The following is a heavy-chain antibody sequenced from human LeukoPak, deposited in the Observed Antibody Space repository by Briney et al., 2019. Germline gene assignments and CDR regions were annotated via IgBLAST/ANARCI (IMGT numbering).Heavy chain of an antibody. J-gene: IGHJ4*02. V-gene: IGHV1-2*02. CDR3: ARLTYYYDSSGYYSFDY. CDR2: INPNSGGT. CDR1: GYTFTGYY. Sequence: ASVKVSCKASGYTFTGYYMHWVRQAPGQGLEWVGWINPNSGGTNYAQKFQGRVTMTRDTSISTAYMELSRLRSDDTAVYYCARLTYYYDSSGYYSFDYWGQGTLVTVSS. D-gene: IGHD3-22*01.